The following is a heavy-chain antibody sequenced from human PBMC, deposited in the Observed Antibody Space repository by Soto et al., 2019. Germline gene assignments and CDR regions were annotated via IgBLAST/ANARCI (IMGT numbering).Heavy chain of an antibody. CDR1: RASVSDSY. D-gene: IGHD2-15*01. CDR2: ISGTGDTI. CDR3: ASSGSRDGCSYSAY. Sequence: AGSPRPSCASPRASVSDSYMGWIRQAQGKGLERVSYISGTGDTIYYADSVKGRFTISRDNAKNSLILQMTSLRVEDTAIYYCASSGSRDGCSYSAYWGQRAHVTVSS. J-gene: IGHJ4*02. V-gene: IGHV3-11*01.